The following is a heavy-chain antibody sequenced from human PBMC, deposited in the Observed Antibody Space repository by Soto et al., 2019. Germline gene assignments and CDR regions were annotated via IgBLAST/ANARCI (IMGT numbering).Heavy chain of an antibody. CDR3: ARDRGRFLVRLLYPWFDP. V-gene: IGHV3-33*01. J-gene: IGHJ5*02. Sequence: GGSLRLSCAASGFTFSSYGMHWVRQAPGKGLEWVAVIWYDGSNKYYADSVKGRFTISRDNSKNTLYLQMNSLRAEDTAVYYCARDRGRFLVRLLYPWFDPWGQGTLVTVSS. D-gene: IGHD3-3*01. CDR1: GFTFSSYG. CDR2: IWYDGSNK.